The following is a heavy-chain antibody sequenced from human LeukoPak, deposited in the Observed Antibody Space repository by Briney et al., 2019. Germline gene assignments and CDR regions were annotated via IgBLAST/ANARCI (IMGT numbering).Heavy chain of an antibody. CDR1: GFTFSSYA. V-gene: IGHV3-30-3*01. CDR2: ISYDGSNK. J-gene: IGHJ4*02. CDR3: ARDRGPFDY. Sequence: GGSLRLSCAASGFTFSSYAMHWVRQAPGKGLEWVAVISYDGSNKYYADSVKGRFTISRDNSKNTLYLQMNSLRAEDTAVYYCARDRGPFDYWGQGTLVTVSS.